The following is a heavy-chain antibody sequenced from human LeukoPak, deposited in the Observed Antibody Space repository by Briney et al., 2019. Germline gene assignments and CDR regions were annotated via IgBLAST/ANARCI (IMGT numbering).Heavy chain of an antibody. D-gene: IGHD3-16*01. CDR2: IYSGGSK. J-gene: IGHJ3*02. Sequence: HPGGSLRLSCAASGFTVSSNYMSWVRQVPGKGLEWVSVIYSGGSKYYADSVKGRFTISRDNSKNTLYLQMNSLRAEDTAVCYCARWGRDLDAFDIWGQGTMVTVSS. CDR1: GFTVSSNY. V-gene: IGHV3-66*01. CDR3: ARWGRDLDAFDI.